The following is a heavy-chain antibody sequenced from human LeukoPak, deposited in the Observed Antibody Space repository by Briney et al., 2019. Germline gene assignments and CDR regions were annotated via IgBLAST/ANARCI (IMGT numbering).Heavy chain of an antibody. V-gene: IGHV6-1*01. CDR3: ARARELEDQPPSILDY. CDR2: TYYRSKWYN. CDR1: GDSVSSNSAA. D-gene: IGHD1-26*01. Sequence: TSQTLSLTCAISGDSVSSNSAAWNWIRQSPSRGLEWLGRTYYRSKWYNDYAVSVKSRITINPDTSKNQFSLQLNSVTPEDTAVYYCARARELEDQPPSILDYWGQGTLVTVSS. J-gene: IGHJ4*02.